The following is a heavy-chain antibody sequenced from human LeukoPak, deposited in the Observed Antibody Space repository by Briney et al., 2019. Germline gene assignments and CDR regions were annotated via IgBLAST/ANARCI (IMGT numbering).Heavy chain of an antibody. CDR1: GFTFSSYA. Sequence: GRSLRLSCAASGFTFSSYAMHWVRQAPGKGLEWVAVISYDGSNKYYADSVKGRFTISRDNAKNSLYLQMNSLRAEDTAAYYCARVTYDTGPFDYWGQGTLVTVSS. D-gene: IGHD3-22*01. CDR3: ARVTYDTGPFDY. J-gene: IGHJ4*02. CDR2: ISYDGSNK. V-gene: IGHV3-30-3*01.